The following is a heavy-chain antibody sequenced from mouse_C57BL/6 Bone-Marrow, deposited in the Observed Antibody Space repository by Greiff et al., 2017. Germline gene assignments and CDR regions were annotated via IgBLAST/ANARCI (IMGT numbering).Heavy chain of an antibody. CDR2: INPNNGGT. CDR1: GYTFTDYN. V-gene: IGHV1-18*01. D-gene: IGHD1-1*01. J-gene: IGHJ1*03. CDR3: AREGGSSSHWYFDV. Sequence: VQLQQSGPELVKPGASVKIPCKASGYTFTDYNMDWVKQSHGKSLEWIGDINPNNGGTIYNQKFKGKATLTVDKSSSTAYMELRSLTSEDTAVYYCAREGGSSSHWYFDVWGTGTTVTVSS.